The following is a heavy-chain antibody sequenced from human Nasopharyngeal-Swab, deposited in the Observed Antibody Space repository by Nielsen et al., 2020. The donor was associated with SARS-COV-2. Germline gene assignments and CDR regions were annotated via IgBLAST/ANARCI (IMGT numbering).Heavy chain of an antibody. Sequence: IRQPPGKGLEWVSYISSSSSTIYYADSVKGRFTISRDNAKNSLYLQMNSLRAEDTAVYYCARGGRWWATTSRANNWFEPWGQGTLVTVSS. CDR2: ISSSSSTI. J-gene: IGHJ5*02. CDR3: ARGGRWWATTSRANNWFEP. D-gene: IGHD1/OR15-1a*01. V-gene: IGHV3-48*04.